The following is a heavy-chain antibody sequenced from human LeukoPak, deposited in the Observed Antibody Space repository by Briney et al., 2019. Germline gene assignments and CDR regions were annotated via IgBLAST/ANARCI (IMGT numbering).Heavy chain of an antibody. V-gene: IGHV1-2*02. D-gene: IGHD4-11*01. Sequence: GASVKVSCKASGYTFTGYYMHWVRQAPGQGLEWMGWINPNSGGTNYVQEFQGRVTMTRDTSISTAYMELSRLRSDDTAVYYCARLTTTWYYFDYWGQGTLVTVSS. CDR2: INPNSGGT. CDR1: GYTFTGYY. CDR3: ARLTTTWYYFDY. J-gene: IGHJ4*02.